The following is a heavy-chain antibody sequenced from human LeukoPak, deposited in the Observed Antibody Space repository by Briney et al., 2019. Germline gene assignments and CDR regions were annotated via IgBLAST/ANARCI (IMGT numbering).Heavy chain of an antibody. V-gene: IGHV3-72*01. CDR2: IRNKANRNTT. D-gene: IGHD1-26*01. J-gene: IGHJ4*02. Sequence: GGSLRLSCAASGFTFSNAWMSWVRQAPGKGLEWVGRIRNKANRNTTEYAASVKGRFTISRDDSKNSLYLQMNSLKTEDTAVYYCARDRYSGSYSDYWGQGTLVTVSS. CDR3: ARDRYSGSYSDY. CDR1: GFTFSNAW.